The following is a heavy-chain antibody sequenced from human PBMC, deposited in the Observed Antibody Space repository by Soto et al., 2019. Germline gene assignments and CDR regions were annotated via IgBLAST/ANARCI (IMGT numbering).Heavy chain of an antibody. J-gene: IGHJ5*02. CDR1: GGTFSSYA. Sequence: ASVKVSCKASGGTFSSYAISWVRQAPGQGLEWMGGIIPIFGTANYAQKFQGRVTITADESTSTAYMELSSLRSEDTAVYYCARGIPAVIVGATGEVNWFDPWGQGTLVTVSS. D-gene: IGHD1-26*01. CDR3: ARGIPAVIVGATGEVNWFDP. V-gene: IGHV1-69*13. CDR2: IIPIFGTA.